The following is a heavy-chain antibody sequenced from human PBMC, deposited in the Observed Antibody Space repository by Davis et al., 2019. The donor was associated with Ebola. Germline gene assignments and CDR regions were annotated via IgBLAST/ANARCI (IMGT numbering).Heavy chain of an antibody. J-gene: IGHJ3*02. D-gene: IGHD1-26*01. CDR3: VKDTSNIWFDI. CDR1: GFIFSSYV. V-gene: IGHV3-30*18. Sequence: GGSLRLSCAASGFIFSSYVMSWVRQAPGKGLEWVTVMSHDGTIKYYADSVKGRFTISRDSSENTLYLQMNGLRVEDTAIYFCVKDTSNIWFDIWGQGTMVTVSS. CDR2: MSHDGTIK.